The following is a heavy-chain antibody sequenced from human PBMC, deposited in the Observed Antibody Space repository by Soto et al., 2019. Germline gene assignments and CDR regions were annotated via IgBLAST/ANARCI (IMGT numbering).Heavy chain of an antibody. CDR1: GGSISSHY. J-gene: IGHJ5*02. Sequence: PSETLSLTCTGSGGSISSHYWSWIRQPPGKGLEWIGYIYYSGSTNYNPSLKSRVTISVDTSKNQFSLKLSSVTAADTAVYYCARLGYCISTSCYDWFDPWGQGTLVTVS. CDR2: IYYSGST. D-gene: IGHD2-2*01. CDR3: ARLGYCISTSCYDWFDP. V-gene: IGHV4-59*11.